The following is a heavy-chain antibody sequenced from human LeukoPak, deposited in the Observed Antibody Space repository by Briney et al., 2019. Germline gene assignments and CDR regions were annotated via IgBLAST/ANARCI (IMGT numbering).Heavy chain of an antibody. V-gene: IGHV1-24*01. CDR3: ARGMTCGGDCYPIDAFDI. CDR1: GYTLTELS. Sequence: ASVKVSCKVSGYTLTELSMHWVRQAPGKGLEWMGGFDPEDGETVYAQKFQGRVTMTRDTSISTAYMELSRLRSDDTAVYYCARGMTCGGDCYPIDAFDIWGQGTMVTVSS. J-gene: IGHJ3*02. D-gene: IGHD2-21*02. CDR2: FDPEDGET.